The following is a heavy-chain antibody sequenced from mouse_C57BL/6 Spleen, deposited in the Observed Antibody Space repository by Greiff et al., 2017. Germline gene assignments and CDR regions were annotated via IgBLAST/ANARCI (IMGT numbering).Heavy chain of an antibody. V-gene: IGHV1-80*01. CDR1: GYAFSSYW. D-gene: IGHD1-1*01. J-gene: IGHJ2*01. Sequence: QVQLQQSGAELVKPGASVKISCKASGYAFSSYWMNWVKQRPGRGLEWIGQIYPGDGDTNYNGKFKGKATLTADKSSSTASMQLSSLTSEDSAVYFCARRGVVATDYWGQGTTLTVSS. CDR2: IYPGDGDT. CDR3: ARRGVVATDY.